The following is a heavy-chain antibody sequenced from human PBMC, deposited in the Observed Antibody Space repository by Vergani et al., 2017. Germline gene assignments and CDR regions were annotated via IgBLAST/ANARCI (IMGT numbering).Heavy chain of an antibody. CDR2: MNPNSGNT. CDR1: GYTFTSYD. CDR3: ARERFTYYDYVWGSCRLHY. D-gene: IGHD3-16*02. V-gene: IGHV1-8*01. Sequence: QVQLVQSGAEVKKPGASVKVSCKASGYTFTSYDINWVRQAPGQGLEWMGWMNPNSGNTGYAQKFQGRVTMTRNSSISTAYMELSSLRSEDTAVYYWARERFTYYDYVWGSCRLHYWGQGTLVTVSS. J-gene: IGHJ4*02.